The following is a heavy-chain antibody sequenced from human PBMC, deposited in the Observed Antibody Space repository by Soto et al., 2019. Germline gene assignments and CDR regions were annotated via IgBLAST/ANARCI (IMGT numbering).Heavy chain of an antibody. D-gene: IGHD5-12*01. V-gene: IGHV1-2*04. CDR3: AIESGGATATLVYYYFYVDV. CDR2: VNPNGGVT. Sequence: QVHLVQSGAEVMKPGASVTVSCRSSGDSFNDYYIHWVRQAPGQGFEWMGWVNPNGGVTKYAQKFQVWVSMTRDTSIRTVYLQLSRLRSGEKAVYYCAIESGGATATLVYYYFYVDVWGTGTAVTVSS. CDR1: GDSFNDYY. J-gene: IGHJ6*03.